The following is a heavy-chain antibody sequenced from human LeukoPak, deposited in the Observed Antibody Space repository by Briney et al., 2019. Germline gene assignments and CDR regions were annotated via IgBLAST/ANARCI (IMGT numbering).Heavy chain of an antibody. CDR1: GGSISNYY. J-gene: IGHJ4*02. Sequence: PSETLSLTCTVSGGSISNYYWSWIRQPPGKGLEWIGYIYYRGSTNYNPSLKSRVTISVDTSKNQFSLKLSSVTAADTAVYYCAREGGYDQIDYWGQGTLVTVSS. CDR3: AREGGYDQIDY. V-gene: IGHV4-59*01. CDR2: IYYRGST. D-gene: IGHD5-12*01.